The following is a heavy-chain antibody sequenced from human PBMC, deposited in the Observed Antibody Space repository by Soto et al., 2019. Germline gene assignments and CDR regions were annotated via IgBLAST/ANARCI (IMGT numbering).Heavy chain of an antibody. CDR3: AKNQDGYNLFYFDY. D-gene: IGHD5-12*01. CDR1: GYTFTSYG. CDR2: ISAYNGTA. J-gene: IGHJ4*02. Sequence: GASVKVSCKASGYTFTSYGISWVRQAPGQGLEWMGWISAYNGTANYAQKFQGRVTITADESTSTAYMELSSLRSEDTAVYYCAKNQDGYNLFYFDYWGQGTLVTVSS. V-gene: IGHV1-18*01.